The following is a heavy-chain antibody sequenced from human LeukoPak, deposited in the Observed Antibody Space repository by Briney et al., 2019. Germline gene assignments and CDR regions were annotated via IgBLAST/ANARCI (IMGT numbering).Heavy chain of an antibody. V-gene: IGHV3-21*01. CDR2: ISRSSSYV. D-gene: IGHD1-26*01. CDR3: ARAGSGVGAISFDY. CDR1: GFTFSSYS. J-gene: IGHJ4*02. Sequence: GGSLRLSCAASGFTFSSYSMNWVRQAPRKGLEWVSSISRSSSYVYYADSVKGRFTISRDNAKNSLYLQMNSLRAEDTAVYYCARAGSGVGAISFDYWGQGTLVTVSS.